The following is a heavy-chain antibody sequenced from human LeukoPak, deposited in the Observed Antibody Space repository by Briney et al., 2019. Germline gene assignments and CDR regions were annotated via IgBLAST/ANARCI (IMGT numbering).Heavy chain of an antibody. CDR2: ISSSSSTI. D-gene: IGHD3-9*01. CDR3: ANILPPRGLQKDYYYYYGMDV. Sequence: GGSLRLSCAASGFTFSSYEMNWVRQAPGKGLEWVSYISSSSSTIYYADSVKGRFTISRDNAKNSLYLQMNSLRDEDTAVYYCANILPPRGLQKDYYYYYGMDVWGQGTTVTVSS. V-gene: IGHV3-48*03. CDR1: GFTFSSYE. J-gene: IGHJ6*02.